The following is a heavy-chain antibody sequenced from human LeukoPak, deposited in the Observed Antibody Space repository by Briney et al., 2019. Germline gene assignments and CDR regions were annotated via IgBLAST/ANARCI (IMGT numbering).Heavy chain of an antibody. CDR3: AKEVRPNDC. J-gene: IGHJ4*02. CDR1: GFTFSSYA. Sequence: PGGSLRLSCAASGFTFSSYAMHWVRQAPGKGLEWVAVISYDGSNKYYADSVKGRFTISRDNSKNTLYLQMNSLRAEDTAVYYCAKEVRPNDCWGQGTLVTVSS. V-gene: IGHV3-30-3*01. CDR2: ISYDGSNK.